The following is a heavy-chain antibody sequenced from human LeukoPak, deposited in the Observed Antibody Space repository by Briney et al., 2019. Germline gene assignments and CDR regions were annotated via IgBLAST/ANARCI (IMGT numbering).Heavy chain of an antibody. CDR2: IHASGPT. J-gene: IGHJ5*02. V-gene: IGHV4-4*09. CDR3: ARAGIAAAGWFDP. D-gene: IGHD6-13*01. Sequence: PSETLSLTCTVSGGSISTYYWSWIRRPPGKGLEWIAYIHASGPTNYNPSLKSRITISVDTSKNQFSLKLSSVTAADTAVYYCARAGIAAAGWFDPWGQGTLVTVSS. CDR1: GGSISTYY.